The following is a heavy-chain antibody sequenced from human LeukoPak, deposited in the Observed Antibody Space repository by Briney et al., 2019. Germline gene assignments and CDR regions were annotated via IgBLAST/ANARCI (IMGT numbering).Heavy chain of an antibody. CDR2: INPNSGGT. CDR3: AREHSSSSGKVFDY. J-gene: IGHJ4*02. CDR1: GYTFTGYY. D-gene: IGHD6-6*01. V-gene: IGHV1-2*02. Sequence: ASVKVSCKASGYTFTGYYIHWVRQGPGQGLEWMGWINPNSGGTNYAQNFQGRVTMTRDTSISTAYMELSRLRSDDTAMYYCAREHSSSSGKVFDYWGQGTLVTVSS.